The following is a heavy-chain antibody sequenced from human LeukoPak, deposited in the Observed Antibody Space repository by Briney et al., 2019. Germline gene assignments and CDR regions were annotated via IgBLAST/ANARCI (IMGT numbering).Heavy chain of an antibody. Sequence: SETLSLTCAVYGGSFSGYYWSWIRQPPGKGLEWIGGINHSGSTNYNPSLKSRVTISVDTSKNQFSLKLSSVTAADTAVYYCARFVPIKMATITPDYWGQGTLVTVSS. CDR2: INHSGST. V-gene: IGHV4-34*01. CDR1: GGSFSGYY. CDR3: ARFVPIKMATITPDY. D-gene: IGHD5-24*01. J-gene: IGHJ4*02.